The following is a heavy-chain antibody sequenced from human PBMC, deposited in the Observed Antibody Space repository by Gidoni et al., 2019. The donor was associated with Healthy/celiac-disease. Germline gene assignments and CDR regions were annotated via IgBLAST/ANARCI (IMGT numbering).Heavy chain of an antibody. J-gene: IGHJ3*02. CDR1: GWSFSGYY. V-gene: IGHV4-34*01. CDR2: INHSGST. D-gene: IGHD6-13*01. CDR3: ARGPGQQLVLNAFDI. Sequence: QVQLQQWGAGLLKPSETLSLTCAVYGWSFSGYYWSWIRQPPGKGLEWIGEINHSGSTNYNPSLKSRVTRSVDTSKNQFSLKLSSVTAADTAVYYCARGPGQQLVLNAFDIWGQGTMVTVSS.